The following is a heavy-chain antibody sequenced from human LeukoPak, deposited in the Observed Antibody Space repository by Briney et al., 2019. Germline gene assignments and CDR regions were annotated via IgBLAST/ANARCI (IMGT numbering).Heavy chain of an antibody. CDR3: AKGAGGFSYYNWFDP. V-gene: IGHV4-4*02. CDR2: IYYSGTT. D-gene: IGHD5-18*01. Sequence: PSETLSLTCAVSGGSISSSNWWIWVRQPPGKGLEWIGSIYYSGTTHYNPSLESRVTISVDTSKNQFSLKLASVTAADTAIYYCAKGAGGFSYYNWFDPWGQGTLVTVSS. CDR1: GGSISSSNW. J-gene: IGHJ5*02.